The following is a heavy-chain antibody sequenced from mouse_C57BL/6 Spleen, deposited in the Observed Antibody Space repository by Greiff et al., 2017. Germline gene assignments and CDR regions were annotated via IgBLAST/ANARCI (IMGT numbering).Heavy chain of an antibody. V-gene: IGHV1-80*01. Sequence: LVESGAELVKPGASVKISCKASGYAFSSYWMNWVKQRPGKGLEWIGQIYPGDGDTNYNGKFKGKATLTADKSSSTAYMQLSSLTSEDSAVYFCARSYYSNYGGFDYWGQGTTLTVSS. CDR3: ARSYYSNYGGFDY. CDR1: GYAFSSYW. J-gene: IGHJ2*01. CDR2: IYPGDGDT. D-gene: IGHD2-5*01.